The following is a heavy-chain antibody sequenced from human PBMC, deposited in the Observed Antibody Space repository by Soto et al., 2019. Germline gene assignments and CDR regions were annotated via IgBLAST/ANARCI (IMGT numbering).Heavy chain of an antibody. CDR3: ATERALHAFDI. V-gene: IGHV3-15*07. Sequence: EVQLVESGGGLVKPGGSLRLSCAASGFTFSNAWMNWVRQAPGKGLEWVGRIKSKTDGGTTDYAAPVKGSFTISRDDSKNTLYLQMNSLKTEDTAVSYCATERALHAFDIWGQGTMFTVS. J-gene: IGHJ3*02. CDR1: GFTFSNAW. CDR2: IKSKTDGGTT.